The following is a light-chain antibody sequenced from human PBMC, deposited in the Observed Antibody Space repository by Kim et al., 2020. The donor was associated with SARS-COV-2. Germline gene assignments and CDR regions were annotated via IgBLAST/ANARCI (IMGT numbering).Light chain of an antibody. CDR3: QQRSNWHLT. CDR2: DAS. CDR1: QGVSSY. V-gene: IGKV3D-11*01. J-gene: IGKJ4*01. Sequence: EIVLTQSPATLSLSPGERATLSCRASQGVSSYLAWYQQKPGQAPRLLIYDASNRATGIPARFSGSGPGTDFTLTISSLEPEDFAVYYCQQRSNWHLTFGGGTKVEI.